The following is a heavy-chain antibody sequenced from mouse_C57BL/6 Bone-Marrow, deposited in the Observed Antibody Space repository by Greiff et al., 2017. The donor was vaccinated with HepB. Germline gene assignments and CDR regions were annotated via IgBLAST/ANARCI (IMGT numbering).Heavy chain of an antibody. CDR2: ISSGGSYT. V-gene: IGHV5-6*01. Sequence: EVQGVESGGDLVKPGGSLKLSCAASGFTFSSYGMSWVRQTPDKRLEWVATISSGGSYTYYPDSVKGRFTISRDNAKNTLYLQMSSLKSEDTAMYYCARLVFGITTVVAPMDYWGQGTSVTVSS. CDR1: GFTFSSYG. J-gene: IGHJ4*01. D-gene: IGHD1-1*01. CDR3: ARLVFGITTVVAPMDY.